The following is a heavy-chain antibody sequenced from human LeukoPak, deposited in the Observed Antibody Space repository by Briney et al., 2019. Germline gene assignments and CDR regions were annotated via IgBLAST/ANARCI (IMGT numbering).Heavy chain of an antibody. V-gene: IGHV6-1*01. CDR1: GDSVSSNSAA. D-gene: IGHD1-26*01. J-gene: IGHJ6*02. CDR2: TYYRSKWYN. CDR3: TKRGGGGGSYGYYYGRDV. Sequence: SQTLSLTCAISGDSVSSNSAAWNWIRQSPSRGLEWLGRTYYRSKWYNEYAVSVKSRITINPDTSKNRFSLQLNSVTPEDTAVYYCTKRGGGGGSYGYYYGRDVWGQGTTVTVS.